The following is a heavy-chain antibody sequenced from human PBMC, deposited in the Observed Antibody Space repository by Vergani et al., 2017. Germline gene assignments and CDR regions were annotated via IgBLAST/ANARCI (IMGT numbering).Heavy chain of an antibody. V-gene: IGHV7-4-1*02. Sequence: QVQLVQSGSEVKKPGASVKVSCRASGYTFTNYALNWVRQAPGQGLEWIGWINSNSGNPTYAQGFKGRFVFSLSSSVSTSYLQINSLQPEDTAVYYCVRTRSGSCTGGSCYYEWFDPWGQGTLVTVSS. CDR2: INSNSGNP. D-gene: IGHD2-15*01. J-gene: IGHJ5*02. CDR1: GYTFTNYA. CDR3: VRTRSGSCTGGSCYYEWFDP.